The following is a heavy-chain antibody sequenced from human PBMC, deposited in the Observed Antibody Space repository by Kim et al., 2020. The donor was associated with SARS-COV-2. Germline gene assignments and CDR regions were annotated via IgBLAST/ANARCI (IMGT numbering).Heavy chain of an antibody. V-gene: IGHV1-2*06. D-gene: IGHD2-15*01. J-gene: IGHJ6*02. CDR3: ARDREAYCSGGTCYGMDV. Sequence: ASVKVSCKTSGYSFIGYYIHWVRQAPGQGLEWMGRINPNSGAASYAQKFQGRFTVTRDTSISTVYMELSSLRNDDTAVYYCARDREAYCSGGTCYGMDVWGHGTTVTVSS. CDR1: GYSFIGYY. CDR2: INPNSGAA.